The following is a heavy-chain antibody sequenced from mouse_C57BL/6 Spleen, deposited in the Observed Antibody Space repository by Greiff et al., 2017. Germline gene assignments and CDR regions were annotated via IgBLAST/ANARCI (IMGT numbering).Heavy chain of an antibody. J-gene: IGHJ2*01. CDR1: GYTFTSYW. V-gene: IGHV1-59*01. D-gene: IGHD2-12*01. CDR3: ARRSYSLFDY. CDR2: IDPSDSST. Sequence: QVQLQQPGAELVRPGTSVKLSCKASGYTFTSYWMHWVKPRPGQGLEWIGVIDPSDSSTNYNQKFKGKATLTVDTSSSTAYMQLSSLTSEDSAVYYCARRSYSLFDYWGQGTTLTVSS.